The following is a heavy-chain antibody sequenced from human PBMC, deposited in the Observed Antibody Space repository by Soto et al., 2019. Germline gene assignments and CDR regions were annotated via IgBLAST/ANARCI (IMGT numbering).Heavy chain of an antibody. CDR1: GGSFSGYY. J-gene: IGHJ6*04. CDR3: ARALYYDFWSGYSPLPYYYYGMDV. D-gene: IGHD3-3*01. Sequence: SETLSLTCAVYGGSFSGYYWSWIRQPPGKGLEWIGEINHSGSTNYNPSLKSRVTISVDTSKNQFSLKLSSVTAADTAVYYCARALYYDFWSGYSPLPYYYYGMDVWGKGTTVTVS. CDR2: INHSGST. V-gene: IGHV4-34*01.